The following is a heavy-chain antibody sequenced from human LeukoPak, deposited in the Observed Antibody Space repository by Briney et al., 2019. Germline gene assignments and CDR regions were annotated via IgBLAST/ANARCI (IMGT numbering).Heavy chain of an antibody. J-gene: IGHJ4*02. CDR2: ISSSGSTI. CDR3: ARDVDYGDYDY. V-gene: IGHV3-11*04. D-gene: IGHD4-17*01. Sequence: PGGSLRLSCAASGFTFINAWMNWIRQAPGKGLEWVSYISSSGSTIYYADSVKGRFTISRDNAKNSLYLQMNSLRAEDTAVYYCARDVDYGDYDYWGQGTLVTVSS. CDR1: GFTFINAW.